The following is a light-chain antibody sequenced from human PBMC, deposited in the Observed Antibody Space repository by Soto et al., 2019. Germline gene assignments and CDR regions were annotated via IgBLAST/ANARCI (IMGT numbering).Light chain of an antibody. CDR1: SSDVGGYNY. Sequence: QSALTQPASVSGSPGQSITISCTGTSSDVGGYNYVSWYQQHPGKAPKLMIYDVSNRPSGISNRFSGSKSGNTASLTIFGLQAEDEADYYCTSYTSSSTVLFGGGTKHTVL. J-gene: IGLJ3*02. CDR2: DVS. CDR3: TSYTSSSTVL. V-gene: IGLV2-14*01.